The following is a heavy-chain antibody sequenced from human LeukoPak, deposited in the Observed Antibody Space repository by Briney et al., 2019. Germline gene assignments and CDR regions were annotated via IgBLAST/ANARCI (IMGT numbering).Heavy chain of an antibody. V-gene: IGHV3-21*01. CDR2: ISSSSSYI. J-gene: IGHJ5*02. D-gene: IGHD6-6*01. CDR3: ASDIAARPSWFDP. Sequence: GESLRLSCAASGFTFSSYSMNWVRQAPGKGLEWVSSISSSSSYIYYADSVKGRFTISRDNAKNSLYLQMNSLRAEDTAVYYCASDIAARPSWFDPWGQGTLVTVSS. CDR1: GFTFSSYS.